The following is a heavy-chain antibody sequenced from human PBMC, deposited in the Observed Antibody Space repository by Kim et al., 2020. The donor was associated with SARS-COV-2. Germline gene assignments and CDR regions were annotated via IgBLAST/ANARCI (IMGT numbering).Heavy chain of an antibody. CDR3: GRIAVAGTVFGGMDV. Sequence: GESLKITCKGSGYSFTSYWIGWVRQMPGKGLEWMGIIYPGDSDTRYSPSFQGQVTISADKSISTAYLQWSSLKASDTAMYYCGRIAVAGTVFGGMDVWGQGTTVTVSS. V-gene: IGHV5-51*01. D-gene: IGHD6-19*01. J-gene: IGHJ6*02. CDR2: IYPGDSDT. CDR1: GYSFTSYW.